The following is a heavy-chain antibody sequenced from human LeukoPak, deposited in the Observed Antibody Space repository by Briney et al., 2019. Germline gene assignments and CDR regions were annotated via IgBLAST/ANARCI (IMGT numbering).Heavy chain of an antibody. Sequence: PSETLSLTGTISGGCVSSGTSDWGWIRQHPKRGLEWVGYINHSGSTYYNPSLGSRVTMSVDTSKNQFSLKLSSVTAADSAVYYCARAARQGFTMIVVPFFYFDLWGRGTLVTVSS. CDR1: GGCVSSGTSD. D-gene: IGHD3-22*01. CDR3: ARAARQGFTMIVVPFFYFDL. V-gene: IGHV4-31*03. J-gene: IGHJ2*01. CDR2: INHSGST.